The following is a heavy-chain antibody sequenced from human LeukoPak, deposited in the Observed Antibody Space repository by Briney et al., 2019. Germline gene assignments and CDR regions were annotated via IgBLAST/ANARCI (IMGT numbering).Heavy chain of an antibody. CDR3: ARGYYYDSSGYCPFDY. J-gene: IGHJ4*02. V-gene: IGHV1-8*01. D-gene: IGHD3-22*01. Sequence: VSVKVSCKASGYTFTIYDINWVRQATGQGLEWMGWMNPNSGNTGYAQKFQGRVTMTRNTSISTAYMELSSLRSEDTAVYYCARGYYYDSSGYCPFDYWGQGTLVTVSS. CDR2: MNPNSGNT. CDR1: GYTFTIYD.